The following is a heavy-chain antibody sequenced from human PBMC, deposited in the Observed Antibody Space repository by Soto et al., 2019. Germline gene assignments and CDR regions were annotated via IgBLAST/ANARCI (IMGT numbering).Heavy chain of an antibody. CDR2: INHSGST. CDR1: GGSFSGYY. CDR3: ARALETSWFDP. V-gene: IGHV4-34*01. J-gene: IGHJ5*02. Sequence: SETLSLTCAVYGGSFSGYYLSWIRQPPGKGLEWIGEINHSGSTNYNPSLKSRVTISVDTSKNQFSLKLSSVTAADTAVYYCARALETSWFDPWGQGTLVTVSS.